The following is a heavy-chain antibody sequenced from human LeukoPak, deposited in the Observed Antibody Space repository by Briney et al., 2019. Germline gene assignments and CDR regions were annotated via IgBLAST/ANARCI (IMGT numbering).Heavy chain of an antibody. CDR3: AGGYSYGSYYFDY. CDR1: GFTVSSNS. CDR2: IYSGGNT. Sequence: GGSLRLSCAASGFTVSSNSMSWVRQAPGKGLEWVSVIYSGGNTYYADYVKGRFTISRDNSKNTLYLQMNSLRAEDTAMYYCAGGYSYGSYYFDYWGQGTLVTVSS. J-gene: IGHJ4*02. V-gene: IGHV3-53*01. D-gene: IGHD5-18*01.